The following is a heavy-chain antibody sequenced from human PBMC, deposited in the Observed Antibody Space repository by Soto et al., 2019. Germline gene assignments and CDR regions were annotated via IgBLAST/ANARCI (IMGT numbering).Heavy chain of an antibody. Sequence: PGGSLRLSCAASGFTFSSYAMSWVRQAPGEGLEWVSGITGSGGSTYYAASVKGRFTISRDNSKNTLYLQMNSLRADDTAAYYCAKGSNVVVPAPFDFWGQGTLVTVSS. CDR2: ITGSGGST. V-gene: IGHV3-23*01. D-gene: IGHD2-2*01. CDR1: GFTFSSYA. J-gene: IGHJ4*02. CDR3: AKGSNVVVPAPFDF.